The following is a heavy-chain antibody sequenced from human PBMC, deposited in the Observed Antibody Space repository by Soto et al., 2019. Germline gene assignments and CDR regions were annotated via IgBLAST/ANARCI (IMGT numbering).Heavy chain of an antibody. D-gene: IGHD1-26*01. CDR3: ARHAVVGATKTFDY. CDR1: GGSLSSSSYF. J-gene: IGHJ4*02. CDR2: IYYSGST. Sequence: SETLSLTWTVSGGSLSSSSYFWGWIRQPPGKGLEWIGSIYYSGSTYYNPSLKSRVTISVDTSKNQFSLKLSSVTAADTAVYYCARHAVVGATKTFDYWGQGTLVTVSS. V-gene: IGHV4-39*01.